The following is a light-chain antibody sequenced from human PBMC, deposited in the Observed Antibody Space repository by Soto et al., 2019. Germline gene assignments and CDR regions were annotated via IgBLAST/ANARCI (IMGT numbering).Light chain of an antibody. Sequence: EIVLTQSPGTLSLSPGERATLSCRASQSVTSNYLAWYQQKPGQGPGLLIYDTSTRASGVPDRFSGSGSGTEFTHTISRLEPEDFAMYYCQQYSTSPQTFGQGTKVDFK. V-gene: IGKV3-20*01. CDR2: DTS. CDR1: QSVTSNY. CDR3: QQYSTSPQT. J-gene: IGKJ1*01.